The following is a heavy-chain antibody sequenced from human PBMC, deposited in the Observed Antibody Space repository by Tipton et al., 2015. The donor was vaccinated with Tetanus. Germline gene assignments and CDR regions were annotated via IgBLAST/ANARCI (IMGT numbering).Heavy chain of an antibody. Sequence: QSGPEVKKPGSSAKVSCKASGGTFSSYAISWVRQAPGQGLEWMGGIIPIFGTANYAQKFQGRVTITADESTSTAYMELSSLRSGDTAVYYCARDRSDYYDSSGYYPDAFDIWGQGTMVTVSS. CDR3: ARDRSDYYDSSGYYPDAFDI. V-gene: IGHV1-69*01. D-gene: IGHD3-22*01. CDR2: IIPIFGTA. CDR1: GGTFSSYA. J-gene: IGHJ3*02.